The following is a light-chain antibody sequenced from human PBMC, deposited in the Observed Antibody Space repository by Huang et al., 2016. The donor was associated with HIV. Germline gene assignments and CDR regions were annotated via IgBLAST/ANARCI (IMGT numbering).Light chain of an antibody. CDR2: SAS. CDR1: QNINTY. V-gene: IGKV1-39*01. J-gene: IGKJ5*01. Sequence: DILLTQSPSSLSASVGDRVTITCRASQNINTYLNWYQPKPGKAPNLLIHSASTLQTGVTSRFSSSGSGTDFTLTVNSLQPEDSATYYCQQGYSALITFGQGTRL. CDR3: QQGYSALIT.